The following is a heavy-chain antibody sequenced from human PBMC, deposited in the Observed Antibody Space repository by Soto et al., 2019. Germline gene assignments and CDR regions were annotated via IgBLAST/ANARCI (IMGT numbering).Heavy chain of an antibody. V-gene: IGHV4-4*02. CDR2: IYHSGST. Sequence: PSETLSLTCAVSGGSISSSNWWSWVRQPPGKGLEWIGEIYHSGSTNYNPSLKSRVTISVDKSKNQFSLKLSSVTAADTAVYYCARGQDGDQDLFYYYYGMDVWGQGSTVT. J-gene: IGHJ6*02. CDR1: GGSISSSNW. D-gene: IGHD4-17*01. CDR3: ARGQDGDQDLFYYYYGMDV.